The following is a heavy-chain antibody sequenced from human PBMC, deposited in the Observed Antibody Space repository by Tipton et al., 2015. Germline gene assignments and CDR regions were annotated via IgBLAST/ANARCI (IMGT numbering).Heavy chain of an antibody. J-gene: IGHJ4*02. CDR3: ARGSRKFSSFDY. CDR1: GYTFAAYW. Sequence: QLVQSGAEVKKPGASLKISCRGSGYTFAAYWIAWVRQMPGKGLEWMGIIQPGGSEPRYSPSFQGQVIISADKSISTAYLQWRTLKASDSAMYYCARGSRKFSSFDYWGQGTLGAAAS. D-gene: IGHD2/OR15-2a*01. V-gene: IGHV5-51*01. CDR2: IQPGGSEP.